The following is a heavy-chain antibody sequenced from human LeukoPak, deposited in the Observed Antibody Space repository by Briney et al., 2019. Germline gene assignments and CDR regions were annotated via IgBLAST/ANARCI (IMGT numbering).Heavy chain of an antibody. CDR3: ARAGWRGGYDLSVH. CDR1: GFTFSSYA. V-gene: IGHV3-23*01. Sequence: GGSLRLSCAASGFTFSSYAMSWVRQAPGKGLEWVSAISGSGGSTYYADSVKGRFTISRDNSKNTLYLQMNSLRAEDTAVYYCARAGWRGGYDLSVHWGQGTLVTVSS. CDR2: ISGSGGST. D-gene: IGHD5-12*01. J-gene: IGHJ4*02.